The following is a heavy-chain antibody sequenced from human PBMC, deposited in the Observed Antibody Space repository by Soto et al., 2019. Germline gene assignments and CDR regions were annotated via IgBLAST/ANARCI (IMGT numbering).Heavy chain of an antibody. Sequence: GSLRLSCAASGFTFSSYAMSWVRQAPGKGLEWVSAISGSGGSTYYADSVKGRFTISRDNPKNTLYLQMNSLRAEDTAVYYCAKDQLAGVDNWFDPWGQGTLVTVSS. CDR1: GFTFSSYA. CDR3: AKDQLAGVDNWFDP. D-gene: IGHD6-6*01. V-gene: IGHV3-23*01. CDR2: ISGSGGST. J-gene: IGHJ5*02.